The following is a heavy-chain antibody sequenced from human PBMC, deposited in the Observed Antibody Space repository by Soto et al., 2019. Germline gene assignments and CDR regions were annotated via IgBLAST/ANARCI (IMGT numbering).Heavy chain of an antibody. CDR2: ISWNSGSI. Sequence: GGSLRLSCAASGFTFDDYAMHWVRQAPGKGLEWVSGISWNSGSIGYADSVKGQFTISRDNAKNSLYLQMNSLRAEDTALYYCAKGIRFLEWLVDYWGQGTLVTVSS. CDR3: AKGIRFLEWLVDY. CDR1: GFTFDDYA. V-gene: IGHV3-9*01. J-gene: IGHJ4*02. D-gene: IGHD3-3*01.